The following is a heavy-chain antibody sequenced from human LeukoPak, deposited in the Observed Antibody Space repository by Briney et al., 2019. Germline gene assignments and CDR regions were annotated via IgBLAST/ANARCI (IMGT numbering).Heavy chain of an antibody. J-gene: IGHJ6*03. CDR3: ARDPYSGSYGDYYYYYMDV. Sequence: GGSLRLSCTASGFTFGDYAMSWVRQAPGKGLEWVSSITSSGTYIYYADSVKGRFTISRDNAKNSLYLQMNSLRPEDTAVYYCARDPYSGSYGDYYYYYMDVWGKGTTVTISS. V-gene: IGHV3-21*01. D-gene: IGHD1-26*01. CDR2: ITSSGTYI. CDR1: GFTFGDYA.